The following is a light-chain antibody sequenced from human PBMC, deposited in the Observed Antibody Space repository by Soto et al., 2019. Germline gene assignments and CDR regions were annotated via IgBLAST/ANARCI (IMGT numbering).Light chain of an antibody. CDR3: SSYAGSPVV. V-gene: IGLV2-8*01. Sequence: QSVLTQPPSASGSPGQSVTISCTGTSSDVGGYNYVSWYQQHPGKAPKLMIYEVYKRPSGVPDRFSGSKSGNTASLTVSGLQPEDEADYYCSSYAGSPVVFGGGTKLTVL. CDR1: SSDVGGYNY. CDR2: EVY. J-gene: IGLJ2*01.